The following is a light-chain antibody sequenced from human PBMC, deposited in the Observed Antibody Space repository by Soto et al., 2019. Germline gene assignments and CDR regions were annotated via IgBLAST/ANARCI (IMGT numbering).Light chain of an antibody. J-gene: IGLJ1*01. CDR1: SSDVGAYDF. CDR3: SSYTTSSTRV. Sequence: QSVLTQPASVSGCPGQSITISCTGTSSDVGAYDFVSWYQQHPDKAPKLMIYEVSNRPSGVSPRFSGSKSVNTATLTISGLHAEDEADYFCSSYTTSSTRVFGTGTKLTVL. V-gene: IGLV2-14*03. CDR2: EVS.